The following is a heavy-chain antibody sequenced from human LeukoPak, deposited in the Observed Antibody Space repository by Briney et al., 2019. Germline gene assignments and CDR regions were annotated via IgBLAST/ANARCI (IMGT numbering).Heavy chain of an antibody. V-gene: IGHV3-9*01. Sequence: GRSLRLSCAASGFTFDDYAMHWVRHAPGKGLEWVSGISWDSGSIVYADSVKGRFTISRDNAKNSLYLQMNSLRAEDTAVYYCARDPNGKLRFLEVYYMDVWGKGTTVTVSS. D-gene: IGHD3-3*01. CDR1: GFTFDDYA. CDR2: ISWDSGSI. CDR3: ARDPNGKLRFLEVYYMDV. J-gene: IGHJ6*03.